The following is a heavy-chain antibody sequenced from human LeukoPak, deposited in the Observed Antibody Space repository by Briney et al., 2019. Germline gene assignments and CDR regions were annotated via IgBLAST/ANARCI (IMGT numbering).Heavy chain of an antibody. CDR3: ARDYTDYYDSSGYGWFDP. D-gene: IGHD3-22*01. V-gene: IGHV1-18*01. CDR1: GYTFTSYG. J-gene: IGHJ5*02. Sequence: ASVKVSCKASGYTFTSYGISWVRQAPGQGLEWMGWISAYNGSTNYAQKLQGRVTMTTDTSTSTAYMELRSLRSDDTAVYYCARDYTDYYDSSGYGWFDPWGQGTLVTVSS. CDR2: ISAYNGST.